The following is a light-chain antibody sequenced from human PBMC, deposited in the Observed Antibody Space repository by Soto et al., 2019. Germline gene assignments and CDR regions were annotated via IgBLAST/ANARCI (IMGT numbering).Light chain of an antibody. J-gene: IGKJ1*01. CDR2: GAS. V-gene: IGKV3-20*01. CDR1: QSVSATY. Sequence: EVVFTQSPGTLSLSPGERATLSCRASQSVSATYIAWYQQKSGQAPRLLLYGASSRATGIPDRFSGSGSGTEFTLTIDRLEPEDFATYYCQQYGSSPRAFGQGTKVDI. CDR3: QQYGSSPRA.